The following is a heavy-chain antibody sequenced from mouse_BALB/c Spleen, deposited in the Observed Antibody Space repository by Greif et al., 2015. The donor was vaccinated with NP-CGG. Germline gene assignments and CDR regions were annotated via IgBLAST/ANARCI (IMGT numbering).Heavy chain of an antibody. CDR3: ARWLNYFDY. V-gene: IGHV3-2*02. CDR1: GYSITSDYA. Sequence: ESGPGLVKPSQSLSLTCTVTGYSITSDYAWNWIRQFPGNKLEWMGYISYSGSTSYNLSLKSRISITRDTSKNHFFLQLNSVTTEDTATYYCARWLNYFDYWGQGTTLTVSS. D-gene: IGHD2-2*01. CDR2: ISYSGST. J-gene: IGHJ2*01.